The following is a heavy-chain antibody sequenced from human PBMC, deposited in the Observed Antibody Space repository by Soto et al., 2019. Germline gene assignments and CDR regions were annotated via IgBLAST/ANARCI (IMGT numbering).Heavy chain of an antibody. Sequence: QVQLVESGGGSVKPGGSLRLSYAASGFTFSDYYMAWIRQAPGKGLEWVSYVSSRSITTNYADSVKGRFTISRDDARNSLYLPMNSLAAEDTAVDYCVRDDGVTFDYWGQGTLVTVSS. D-gene: IGHD2-8*01. V-gene: IGHV3-11*05. CDR3: VRDDGVTFDY. CDR1: GFTFSDYY. J-gene: IGHJ4*02. CDR2: VSSRSITT.